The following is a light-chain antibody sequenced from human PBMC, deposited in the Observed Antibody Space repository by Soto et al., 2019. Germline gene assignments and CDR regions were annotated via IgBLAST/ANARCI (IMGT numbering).Light chain of an antibody. J-gene: IGLJ1*01. V-gene: IGLV2-14*01. CDR3: SSHETIGTLQV. CDR1: SNDFAVYNY. CDR2: EVS. Sequence: QSALTQPASVSGSPGQSITISCTGTSNDFAVYNYVSWYQLHPGKAPKLMIYEVSIRTSGVSNRFSGSKSGNTASLTISGLQAEDEADYYCSSHETIGTLQVFGPGTKLTVL.